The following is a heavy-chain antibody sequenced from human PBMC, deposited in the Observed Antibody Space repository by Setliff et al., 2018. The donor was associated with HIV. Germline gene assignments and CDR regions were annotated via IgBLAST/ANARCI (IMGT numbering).Heavy chain of an antibody. CDR3: ARGKAAAAVYWYFDL. Sequence: ASVKVSCKASGYTFTSYDINWVRQATGQGLEWMGWMNPNSGNTGYAQKFQDRVTMTRNTSISTAYMELSSLRSEDTAVYYCARGKAAAAVYWYFDLWGRGTLVTVSS. V-gene: IGHV1-8*01. J-gene: IGHJ2*01. D-gene: IGHD6-13*01. CDR1: GYTFTSYD. CDR2: MNPNSGNT.